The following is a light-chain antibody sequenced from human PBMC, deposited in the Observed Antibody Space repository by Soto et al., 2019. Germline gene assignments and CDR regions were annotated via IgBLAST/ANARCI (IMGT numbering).Light chain of an antibody. J-gene: IGKJ3*01. CDR2: KVS. CDR1: QSLVHSDGNTY. CDR3: MVASQWLT. V-gene: IGKV2-24*01. Sequence: DVVMTQSPLSSPVPLGQPASISCRSNQSLVHSDGNTYLSWLQQRPGQPPRLLIYKVSNRFSGGPDRFSGSGAGTEFTLKSSSVVAVDVGVYYCMVASQWLTCGRGTRVEI.